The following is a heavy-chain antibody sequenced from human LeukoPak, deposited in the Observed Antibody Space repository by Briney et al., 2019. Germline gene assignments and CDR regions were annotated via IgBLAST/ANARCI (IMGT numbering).Heavy chain of an antibody. J-gene: IGHJ4*02. V-gene: IGHV4-30-4*08. D-gene: IGHD3-22*01. CDR2: IYYSGST. Sequence: SEALSLTCTVSGGSISSGGYYWSWIRQHPGKGLEWIGYIYYSGSTYYNPSLKSRVTISVDTSKNQFSLKLSSVTAADTAVYYCAREAGATDYYDSSGYYPIWGQGTLVTVSS. CDR3: AREAGATDYYDSSGYYPI. CDR1: GGSISSGGYY.